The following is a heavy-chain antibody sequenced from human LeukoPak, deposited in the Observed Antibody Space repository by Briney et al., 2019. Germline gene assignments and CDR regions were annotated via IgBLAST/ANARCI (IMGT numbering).Heavy chain of an antibody. V-gene: IGHV3-23*01. Sequence: GGSLRLSCAASGFTFSSYAMSWVRQAPGKGLEWVSGISGSGSSTNYADSVKGRFTISRDNSKNTLYLQMNSLRAEDTAVYYCAKDGGEYYDILTGYYPRLYYMDVWGKGTTVTISS. CDR2: ISGSGSST. D-gene: IGHD3-9*01. CDR3: AKDGGEYYDILTGYYPRLYYMDV. CDR1: GFTFSSYA. J-gene: IGHJ6*03.